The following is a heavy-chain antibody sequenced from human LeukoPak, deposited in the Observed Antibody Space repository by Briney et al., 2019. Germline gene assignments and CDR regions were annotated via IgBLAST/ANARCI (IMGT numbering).Heavy chain of an antibody. V-gene: IGHV4-59*11. CDR2: IYYSGST. Sequence: SETLPLTCTVSGGSISRHYWSWIRQPPGKGLEWIGYIYYSGSTNYNPSLKSRVTISVDTSKNQFSLKLSSVTAADTAVYYCARAIAAAGTIGWFDPWGQGTLVTVSS. CDR1: GGSISRHY. D-gene: IGHD6-13*01. CDR3: ARAIAAAGTIGWFDP. J-gene: IGHJ5*02.